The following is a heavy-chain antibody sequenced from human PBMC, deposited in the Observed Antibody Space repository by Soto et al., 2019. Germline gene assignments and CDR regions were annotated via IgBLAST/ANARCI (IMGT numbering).Heavy chain of an antibody. Sequence: EVQLLESGGGLVQPGGSLRLSCAASGFKFYSYAMNWVRQAPGKGLEWVSGIDGSAVGTYYADSVKGRFAISRDNAKNTLYLQMNSLGVEDTALYYCSYDTFGDKDFWGQGTPVTVSS. J-gene: IGHJ4*02. CDR1: GFKFYSYA. CDR3: SYDTFGDKDF. V-gene: IGHV3-23*01. D-gene: IGHD3-9*01. CDR2: IDGSAVGT.